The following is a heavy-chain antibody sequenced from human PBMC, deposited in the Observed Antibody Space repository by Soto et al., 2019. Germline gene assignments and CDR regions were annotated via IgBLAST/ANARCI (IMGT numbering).Heavy chain of an antibody. CDR2: INWNGGST. D-gene: IGHD3-22*01. J-gene: IGHJ4*02. V-gene: IGHV3-20*04. Sequence: GGSLRLSCAASGFTFSSYGMSWVRQAPGKGLEWVSGINWNGGSTGYADSVKGRFTISRDNAKNSLYLQMNSLRAEDTALYYCARVRDYYDSSGYIFDYWGQGTLVTVSS. CDR3: ARVRDYYDSSGYIFDY. CDR1: GFTFSSYG.